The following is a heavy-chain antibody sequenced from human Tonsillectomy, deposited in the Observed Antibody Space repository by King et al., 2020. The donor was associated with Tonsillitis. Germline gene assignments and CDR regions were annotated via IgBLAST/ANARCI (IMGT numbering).Heavy chain of an antibody. J-gene: IGHJ4*02. CDR3: AKDWYDSSGYYLGDY. V-gene: IGHV3-30*18. CDR1: GFTFSSSG. Sequence: VQLVESGGGVVQPGRSLRLSCAASGFTFSSSGMHWVRQAPGKGLEWVAVISYDGSTKYYADSLKGRFTISRDNSKNTLYLQMNSLRTEDTAVYYCAKDWYDSSGYYLGDYWGQGTLVTVSS. D-gene: IGHD3-22*01. CDR2: ISYDGSTK.